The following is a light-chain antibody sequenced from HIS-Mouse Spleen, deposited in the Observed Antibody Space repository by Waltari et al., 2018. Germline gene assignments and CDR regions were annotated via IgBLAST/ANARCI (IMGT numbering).Light chain of an antibody. CDR1: PSVSSCY. Sequence: EIVLTQSPGTLSLSPGERATLSCRASPSVSSCYLAWYQQKPGQAPRLLIYGASSRATGIPDRFSGSGSGTDFTLTISRLEPEDFAVYYCQQYGSSPRTFGQGTKVEIK. V-gene: IGKV3-20*01. CDR3: QQYGSSPRT. J-gene: IGKJ1*01. CDR2: GAS.